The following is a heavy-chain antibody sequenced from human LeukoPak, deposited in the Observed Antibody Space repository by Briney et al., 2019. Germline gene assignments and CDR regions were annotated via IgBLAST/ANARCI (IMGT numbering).Heavy chain of an antibody. J-gene: IGHJ3*02. CDR1: GYTFTGYY. V-gene: IGHV1-2*02. Sequence: GASVKVSCKASGYTFTGYYMHWVRQAPGQGLEWMGWINPNSGGTNYAQKFQGRVTMTRGTSISTAYMELCRLRSDDTAVYYCARAPNDYGDYVGAFDIWGQGTMVTVSS. CDR3: ARAPNDYGDYVGAFDI. CDR2: INPNSGGT. D-gene: IGHD4-17*01.